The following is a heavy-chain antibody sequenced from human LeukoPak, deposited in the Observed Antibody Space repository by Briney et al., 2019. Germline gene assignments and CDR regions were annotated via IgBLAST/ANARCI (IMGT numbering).Heavy chain of an antibody. J-gene: IGHJ6*02. Sequence: MSSETLSLTCTVSGGSINGYYCSWIRQPPGRGLEWIGYIYYSGNANYSPSLKSRVTISVDASRNQFSLKLSSVTAADTAVYHCARITMVRGVMRYGMDVWGQGTTVTVSS. D-gene: IGHD3-10*01. CDR1: GGSINGYY. V-gene: IGHV4-59*08. CDR2: IYYSGNA. CDR3: ARITMVRGVMRYGMDV.